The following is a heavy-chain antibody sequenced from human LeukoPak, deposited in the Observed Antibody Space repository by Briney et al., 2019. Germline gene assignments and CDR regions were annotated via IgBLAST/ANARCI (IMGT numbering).Heavy chain of an antibody. CDR3: ARAGQYYFEY. J-gene: IGHJ4*02. Sequence: GGSLRLTCAASGFTFSSSWVHWVRQAPGKGLVWVSRINSDGTTIDYADSVKGRFTISRDNAKNTLFLQMDSLRGDDTAVYYCARAGQYYFEYWGQGILVTVSP. CDR1: GFTFSSSW. V-gene: IGHV3-74*01. CDR2: INSDGTTI.